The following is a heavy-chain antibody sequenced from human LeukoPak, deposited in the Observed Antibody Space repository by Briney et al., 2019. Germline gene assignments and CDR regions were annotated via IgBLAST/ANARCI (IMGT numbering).Heavy chain of an antibody. CDR2: IREDGTEK. CDR3: ARAPYGDNGYTAEVADY. J-gene: IGHJ4*02. D-gene: IGHD3-16*01. Sequence: GRSLRLSCTASGFTFSGAWMTWVRQAPGKGLEWVANIREDGTEKNYVDSVKGRFTISRDNSKNTLYLQMNSLRADDTAVYYCARAPYGDNGYTAEVADYWGQGTLVTVSS. V-gene: IGHV3-7*03. CDR1: GFTFSGAW.